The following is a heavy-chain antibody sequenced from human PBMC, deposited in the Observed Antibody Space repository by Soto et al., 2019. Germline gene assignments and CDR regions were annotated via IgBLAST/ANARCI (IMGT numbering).Heavy chain of an antibody. J-gene: IGHJ6*02. V-gene: IGHV1-69*06. D-gene: IGHD3-3*01. CDR3: ASLNYDFWSGYYNRDPYYYYGMDV. Sequence: SVKVSCKASGGTFSSYAISWVRQAPGQGLEWMGGIIPIFGTANYAQKFQGRVTITADKSTSTAYMELSSLRSEDTAVYYCASLNYDFWSGYYNRDPYYYYGMDVWGQGTTVTV. CDR2: IIPIFGTA. CDR1: GGTFSSYA.